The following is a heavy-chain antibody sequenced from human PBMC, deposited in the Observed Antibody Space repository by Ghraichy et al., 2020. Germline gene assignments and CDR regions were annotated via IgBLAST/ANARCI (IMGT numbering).Heavy chain of an antibody. CDR2: IIPILGIA. CDR1: GGTFSSYT. Sequence: SVKVSCKASGGTFSSYTISWVRQAPGQGLEWMGRIIPILGIANYAQKFQGRVTITADKSTSTAYMELSSLRSEDTAVYYCAGGAAAIQDYYYYYYMDVWGKGTTGTVSS. CDR3: AGGAAAIQDYYYYYYMDV. V-gene: IGHV1-69*02. D-gene: IGHD2-2*02. J-gene: IGHJ6*03.